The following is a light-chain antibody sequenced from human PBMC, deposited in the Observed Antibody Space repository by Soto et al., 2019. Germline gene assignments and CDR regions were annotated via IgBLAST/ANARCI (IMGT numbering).Light chain of an antibody. CDR1: QSVSSNY. J-gene: IGKJ1*01. Sequence: EIVLTQSPGTLSLSPGERATLSCRASQSVSSNYLAWYQQKLGQAPRLLIYGASSRATSIPDRFSGSGSGTDFTLTISRLEPEDFAVYYCQQYGTSLPWTFGQGTKVESK. CDR3: QQYGTSLPWT. V-gene: IGKV3-20*01. CDR2: GAS.